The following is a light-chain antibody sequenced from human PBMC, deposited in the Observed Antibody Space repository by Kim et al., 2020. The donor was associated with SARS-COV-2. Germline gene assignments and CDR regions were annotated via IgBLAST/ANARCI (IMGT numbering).Light chain of an antibody. V-gene: IGLV2-14*03. CDR2: DVN. CDR3: SSYTTRSALV. Sequence: GQSSTISCSGTSSDIGSFNYVSWYQQYPGKVPKFIIYDVNKRPSGVSDRFSGSKSGNTASLTISGLQAEDEADYYCSSYTTRSALVFGGGTKVTVL. CDR1: SSDIGSFNY. J-gene: IGLJ3*02.